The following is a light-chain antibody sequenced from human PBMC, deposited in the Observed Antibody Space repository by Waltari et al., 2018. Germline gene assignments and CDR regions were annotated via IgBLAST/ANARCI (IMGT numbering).Light chain of an antibody. CDR1: QSVSSS. CDR2: GAS. Sequence: EIVLTQSPATLSLSPGERATLSCRASQSVSSSLAWYQQKPGQAPRLLIYGASSRATGIPDRFSGSGSGTDFTLTISSLEPEDFAVYYCQQYSNWPPTFGGGTKVEIK. J-gene: IGKJ4*01. V-gene: IGKV3-15*01. CDR3: QQYSNWPPT.